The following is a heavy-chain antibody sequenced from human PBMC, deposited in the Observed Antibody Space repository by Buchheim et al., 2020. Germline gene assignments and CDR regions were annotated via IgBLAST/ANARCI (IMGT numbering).Heavy chain of an antibody. Sequence: QVQLVQSGADVTKPGASVKVSCKASGYTFTSHYVHWVRQAPGQGLEWMGFIHPSGGSTSYAQNFQGRVTMTRDTSTSTVSMDLSSLRSEDTAVYYCAREPYGSNSFDYWGQGTL. D-gene: IGHD4-23*01. J-gene: IGHJ4*02. V-gene: IGHV1-46*03. CDR2: IHPSGGST. CDR1: GYTFTSHY. CDR3: AREPYGSNSFDY.